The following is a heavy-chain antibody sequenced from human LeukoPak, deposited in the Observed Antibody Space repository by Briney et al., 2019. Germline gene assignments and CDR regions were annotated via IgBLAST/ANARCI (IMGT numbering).Heavy chain of an antibody. J-gene: IGHJ4*02. CDR2: ISGSGGST. CDR1: VFISRTHA. V-gene: IGHV3-23*01. CDR3: AMFPVPFNWNSGDY. Sequence: GGSLRLSCAASVFISRTHALSGVPQAPGKGLEWVSVISGSGGSTDYADSVKGRFTISRDNSKNTLYLQMNSLRDEDTAVYYCAMFPVPFNWNSGDYWGQGSLVTVSS. D-gene: IGHD1-1*01.